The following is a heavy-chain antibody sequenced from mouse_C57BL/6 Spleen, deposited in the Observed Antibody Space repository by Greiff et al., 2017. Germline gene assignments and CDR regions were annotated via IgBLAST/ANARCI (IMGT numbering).Heavy chain of an antibody. J-gene: IGHJ4*01. V-gene: IGHV1-7*01. Sequence: VQLQQSGAELAKPGASVKLSCKASGYSFTSYWMHWVKQRPGQGLEWIGYINPSSGYTKYNQKFKDKATLTADKSSSTAYMQLSSLTYEDSAVYYCVYSNYAMDYWGQGTSVTVSS. CDR2: INPSSGYT. CDR3: VYSNYAMDY. CDR1: GYSFTSYW. D-gene: IGHD2-5*01.